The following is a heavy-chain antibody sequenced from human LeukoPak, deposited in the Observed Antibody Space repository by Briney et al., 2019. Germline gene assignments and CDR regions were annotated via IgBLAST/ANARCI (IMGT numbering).Heavy chain of an antibody. CDR2: INPNSGGT. CDR3: ARATVTDFDY. V-gene: IGHV1-2*02. D-gene: IGHD4-17*01. CDR1: GYTFTSYG. Sequence: ASVKVSCKASGYTFTSYGISWVRQAPGQGLEWMGWINPNSGGTNYAQKFQGRVTMTRDTSISTAYMELSRLRSDDTAVYYCARATVTDFDYWGQGTLVTVSS. J-gene: IGHJ4*02.